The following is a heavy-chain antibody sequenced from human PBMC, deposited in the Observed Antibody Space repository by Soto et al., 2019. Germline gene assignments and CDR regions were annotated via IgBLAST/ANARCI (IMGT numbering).Heavy chain of an antibody. J-gene: IGHJ5*02. Sequence: SVKVSCNASGYTFTGYYMHWVRQAPGQGLDWMGWINPHSGGTNYAQKFQGRVTMTRDTSISTAYMELSRLRSDDTAVYYCASGTHYYDSSGYYPDWFDPWGQGTLVTVSS. D-gene: IGHD3-22*01. CDR3: ASGTHYYDSSGYYPDWFDP. V-gene: IGHV1-2*02. CDR1: GYTFTGYY. CDR2: INPHSGGT.